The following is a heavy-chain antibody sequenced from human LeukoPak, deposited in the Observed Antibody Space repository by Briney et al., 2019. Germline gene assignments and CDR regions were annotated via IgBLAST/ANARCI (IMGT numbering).Heavy chain of an antibody. J-gene: IGHJ4*02. D-gene: IGHD3-22*01. CDR2: ISYDGSNK. V-gene: IGHV3-30*18. CDR1: GFTFSSYG. CDR3: AKDRGDSSGYYYGNFDY. Sequence: GGSLRLPCAASGFTFSSYGMHWVRQAPGKGLEWVAVISYDGSNKYYADSVKGRFTISRDNSKNTLYLQMNSLRAEDTAVYYCAKDRGDSSGYYYGNFDYWGQGTLVTVSS.